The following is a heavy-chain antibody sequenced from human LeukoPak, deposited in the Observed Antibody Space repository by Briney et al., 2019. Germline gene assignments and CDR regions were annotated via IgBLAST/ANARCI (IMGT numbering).Heavy chain of an antibody. CDR3: ARGSYIGGWPFDY. CDR2: INHSGST. CDR1: GGSISSGGYY. V-gene: IGHV4-39*07. D-gene: IGHD6-19*01. J-gene: IGHJ4*02. Sequence: PSETLSLTCTVSGGSISSGGYYWSWIRQPPGKGLEWIGEINHSGSTNYHPSLKSRVTISVDTSKNQFSLKLSSVTAADTAVYYCARGSYIGGWPFDYWGQGTLVTVSS.